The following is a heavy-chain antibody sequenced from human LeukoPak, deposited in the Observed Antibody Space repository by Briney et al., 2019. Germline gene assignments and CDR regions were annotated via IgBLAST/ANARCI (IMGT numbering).Heavy chain of an antibody. CDR1: GFTFSSNG. V-gene: IGHV3-33*01. CDR3: ARWGAGRTSDY. CDR2: IYYDGNTQ. D-gene: IGHD1-26*01. Sequence: PGGSLRLSCAASGFTFSSNGMHWVRQAPGKGLEWVAVIYYDGNTQYYADSVKGRFTISRHNFKNTLFLQMNSLRADDTAVYYCARWGAGRTSDYWGQGTLVTVSS. J-gene: IGHJ4*02.